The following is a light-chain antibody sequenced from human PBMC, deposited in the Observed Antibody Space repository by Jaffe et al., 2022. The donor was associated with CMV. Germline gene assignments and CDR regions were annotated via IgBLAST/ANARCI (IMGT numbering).Light chain of an antibody. V-gene: IGKV3-15*01. J-gene: IGKJ2*01. CDR1: QSVSSN. CDR2: GAS. Sequence: ETVMTQSPATLSVSPGERATLSCRASQSVSSNLAWYQHKPGQAPRLLIYGASTRATDIPARFSGSGSGTEFTLTISSLQSEDFAVYYCQQYDNWPPMYTFGQGTKLEIK. CDR3: QQYDNWPPMYT.